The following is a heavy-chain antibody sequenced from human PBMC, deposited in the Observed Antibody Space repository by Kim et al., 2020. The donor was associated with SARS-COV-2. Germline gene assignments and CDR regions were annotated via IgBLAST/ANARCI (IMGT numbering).Heavy chain of an antibody. D-gene: IGHD1-26*01. Sequence: GGSLRLSCAGSGYTFSSYSLNWVRQAPGKGLEWVSYISSSSSTVYYADSVKGRFTISRDNARNSLYLEMNSLRVEDTAVYYCASRVGATTGVDVWGQGTTVTVSS. CDR2: ISSSSSTV. V-gene: IGHV3-48*04. CDR3: ASRVGATTGVDV. CDR1: GYTFSSYS. J-gene: IGHJ6*02.